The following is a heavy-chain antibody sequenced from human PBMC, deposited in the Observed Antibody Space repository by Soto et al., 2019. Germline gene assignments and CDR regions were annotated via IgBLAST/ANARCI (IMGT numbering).Heavy chain of an antibody. CDR1: GYTFTGYY. V-gene: IGHV1-2*02. D-gene: IGHD3-3*01. CDR3: ARTLRFLEWLLSPDYYYYYMDV. Sequence: ASVKVSCKASGYTFTGYYMHWVRQAPGQGLEWMGWINPNSGSTNYAQKFQGRVTMTRNTSISTAYMELSSLRSEDTAVYYCARTLRFLEWLLSPDYYYYYMDVWGKGTTVTVSS. CDR2: INPNSGST. J-gene: IGHJ6*03.